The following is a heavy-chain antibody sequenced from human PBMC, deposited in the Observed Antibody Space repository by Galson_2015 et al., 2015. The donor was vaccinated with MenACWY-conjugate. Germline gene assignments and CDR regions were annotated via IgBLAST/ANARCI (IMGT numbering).Heavy chain of an antibody. J-gene: IGHJ2*01. CDR1: GYKFSNYW. D-gene: IGHD4-23*01. Sequence: QSGAEVKKPGESLTISCKGSGYKFSNYWIGWVRQMPGKGLEWMGNIYPVDSDTKYSPSFEGQVTISAGKSISTAYLQWSSLKASDTAIYYCARHSGSGGNQHWYFDLWGRGTLVTVSS. CDR2: IYPVDSDT. CDR3: ARHSGSGGNQHWYFDL. V-gene: IGHV5-51*01.